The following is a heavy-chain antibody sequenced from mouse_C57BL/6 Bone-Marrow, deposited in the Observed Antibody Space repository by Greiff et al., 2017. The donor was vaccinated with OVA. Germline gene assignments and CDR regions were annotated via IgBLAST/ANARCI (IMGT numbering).Heavy chain of an antibody. CDR2: IRLKSDNYAT. Sequence: EVKLLESGGGLVRPGGSMKLSCVASGFTFSNYWMNWVRQPPEKGLEWVAQIRLKSDNYATHYAESVKGRFTISRDDSKSSVYLQMNNLRAEDTGIYYCTGEGLRRAWLAYWGQGTLVTVSA. V-gene: IGHV6-3*01. CDR1: GFTFSNYW. CDR3: TGEGLRRAWLAY. D-gene: IGHD2-2*01. J-gene: IGHJ3*01.